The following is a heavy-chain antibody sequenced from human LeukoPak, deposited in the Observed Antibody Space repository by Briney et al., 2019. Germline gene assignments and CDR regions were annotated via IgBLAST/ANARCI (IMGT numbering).Heavy chain of an antibody. Sequence: GGSLRLSCAASGFTFSSYSMNWVRQAPGKGLEWVSYISSSSSTIYYADCVKGRFTISIDNAKNSLYLQINSLRAEDTAVYYCARVRGDYYYYYGMDVWGQGTTVTVSS. D-gene: IGHD3-10*01. CDR3: ARVRGDYYYYYGMDV. CDR1: GFTFSSYS. V-gene: IGHV3-48*01. J-gene: IGHJ6*02. CDR2: ISSSSSTI.